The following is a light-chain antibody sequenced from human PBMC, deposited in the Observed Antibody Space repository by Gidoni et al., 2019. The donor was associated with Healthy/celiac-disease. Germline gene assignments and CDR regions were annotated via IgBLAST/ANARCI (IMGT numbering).Light chain of an antibody. CDR1: QSISSW. J-gene: IGKJ2*01. CDR3: QHQDT. CDR2: KAS. Sequence: IQMTQSPSTLSASVGDRVPITCRASQSISSWLAWYQQNPGKAPKLLIYKASSLESGVPSRFSGSGSGTEFTLTISSLQPDDFATYYCQHQDTFGQGTKLEIK. V-gene: IGKV1-5*03.